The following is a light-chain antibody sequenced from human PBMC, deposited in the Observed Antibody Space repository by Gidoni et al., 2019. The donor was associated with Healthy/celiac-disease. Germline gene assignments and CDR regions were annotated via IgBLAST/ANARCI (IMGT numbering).Light chain of an antibody. Sequence: DIVLTQSPDSLAVSLGERATINCKSSQSVLYSSNNKNYLPWYQQKPGQTPKLLIYRASTRESGVPDRCSGSGSGTDFTLTISSRQAEDVAVYYCQQYYSTPLTFXXXTRLEIK. CDR3: QQYYSTPLT. CDR1: QSVLYSSNNKNY. V-gene: IGKV4-1*01. J-gene: IGKJ5*01. CDR2: RAS.